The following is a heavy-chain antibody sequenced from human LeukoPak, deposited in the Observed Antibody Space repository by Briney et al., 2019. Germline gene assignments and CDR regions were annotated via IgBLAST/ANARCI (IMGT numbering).Heavy chain of an antibody. Sequence: GSLRLSCDASGFPFSSYGMSWVRQAPGKGLEWVSAVSGDGGRAYYAASVRGRFTISRDNSKNTLYLQMNSLRAEDTAVYYCAKDRGYDFWSGYYTDYGMDVWGQGTTVTVSS. D-gene: IGHD3-3*01. CDR2: VSGDGGRA. CDR1: GFPFSSYG. CDR3: AKDRGYDFWSGYYTDYGMDV. J-gene: IGHJ6*02. V-gene: IGHV3-23*01.